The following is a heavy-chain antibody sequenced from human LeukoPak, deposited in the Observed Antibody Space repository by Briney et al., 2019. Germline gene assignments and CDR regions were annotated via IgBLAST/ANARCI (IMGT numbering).Heavy chain of an antibody. CDR2: INHSGST. Sequence: SETLSLTCAVYGGSFSGYYWSWIRQPPGKGLEWIGEINHSGSTNYNPSLKSRVTISVDTSKNQFSLKLSSVTAADTAVYYCAREGGCYCSSTSCYGTGYWYFDLWGRGTLVTVSS. CDR1: GGSFSGYY. CDR3: AREGGCYCSSTSCYGTGYWYFDL. V-gene: IGHV4-34*01. J-gene: IGHJ2*01. D-gene: IGHD2-2*01.